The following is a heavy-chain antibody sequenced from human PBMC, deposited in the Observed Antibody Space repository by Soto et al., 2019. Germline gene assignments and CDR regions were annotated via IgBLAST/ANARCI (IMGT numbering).Heavy chain of an antibody. J-gene: IGHJ4*02. CDR1: GFTFNDFE. Sequence: EVQLLESGGGLVQPGGSLRLSCGVSGFTFNDFEMNWVRQAPGKGPEWLAYIDGSGATKKYADSVRGRFTISRGNPNNSLFLQISSLCAADTGIYYCARGFGRFSYWGQGTLVSVSS. CDR3: ARGFGRFSY. V-gene: IGHV3-48*03. D-gene: IGHD3-10*01. CDR2: IDGSGATK.